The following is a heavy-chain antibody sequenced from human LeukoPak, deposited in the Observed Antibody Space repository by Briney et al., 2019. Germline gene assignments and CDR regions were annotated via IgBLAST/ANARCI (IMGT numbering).Heavy chain of an antibody. J-gene: IGHJ4*02. Sequence: PSETLSLTCTVSGGSMRDYYWSWIRQPPGKGLEWIGYIYYSGSTNYNPSLKSRVTISVDTSKNQFSLKLSSVTAADTAVYYCARDLRGTSCYDYWGQGTLVTVAS. V-gene: IGHV4-59*01. D-gene: IGHD2-2*01. CDR2: IYYSGST. CDR3: ARDLRGTSCYDY. CDR1: GGSMRDYY.